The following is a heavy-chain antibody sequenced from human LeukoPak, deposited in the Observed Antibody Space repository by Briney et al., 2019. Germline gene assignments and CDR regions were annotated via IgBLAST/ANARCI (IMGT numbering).Heavy chain of an antibody. Sequence: PSETLSLTCTVSGGSISSGGYYWNWIRQPPGKGLEWIGYIYYSGSTNYNPSLKSRVTISVDTSKNQFSLKLTSLTAADTAVYYCAREDSSGYLGYWGQGTLVTVSS. J-gene: IGHJ4*02. CDR1: GGSISSGGYY. CDR2: IYYSGST. D-gene: IGHD3-22*01. V-gene: IGHV4-61*08. CDR3: AREDSSGYLGY.